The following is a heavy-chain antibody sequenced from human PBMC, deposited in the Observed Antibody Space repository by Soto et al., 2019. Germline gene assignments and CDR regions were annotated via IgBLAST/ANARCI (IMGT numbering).Heavy chain of an antibody. CDR2: ISYDGSNK. V-gene: IGHV3-30*18. CDR1: GFTFSSYG. CDR3: AKDRSGLYYYDSSGYKRNYYYYGMDV. D-gene: IGHD3-22*01. Sequence: QVQLLESGGGVVQPGRSLRLSCAASGFTFSSYGMHWVRQAPGKGLEWVAVISYDGSNKYYADSVKGRFTISRDNSKNTLYLQMNSLRAEDTAVYYCAKDRSGLYYYDSSGYKRNYYYYGMDVWGQGTTVTVSS. J-gene: IGHJ6*02.